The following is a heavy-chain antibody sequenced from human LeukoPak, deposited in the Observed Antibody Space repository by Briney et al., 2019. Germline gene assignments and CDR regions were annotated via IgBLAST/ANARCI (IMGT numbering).Heavy chain of an antibody. V-gene: IGHV3-66*01. Sequence: PGGSLRLSCAASGFTVSSNYMSWVRQAPGKGLEWASVIYSGGSTYYADSVKGRFTISRDNSKNTLYLQMNSLRAEDTAVYYCARDGGMIPVGGYFDYWGQGTLVTVSS. J-gene: IGHJ4*02. D-gene: IGHD3-22*01. CDR2: IYSGGST. CDR3: ARDGGMIPVGGYFDY. CDR1: GFTVSSNY.